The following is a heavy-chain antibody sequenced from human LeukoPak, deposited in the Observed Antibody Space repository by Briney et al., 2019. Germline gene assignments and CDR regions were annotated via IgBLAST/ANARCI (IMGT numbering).Heavy chain of an antibody. CDR3: ASLLNNGEGAFDY. CDR1: GFTFSSYS. D-gene: IGHD1-14*01. Sequence: GGSLRLSCAASGFTFSSYSMNWVRQAPGKGLEWVSYISSSSSTIYYADSVKGRFTISRDNAKNSLYLQMNSLRAEDTAVYYCASLLNNGEGAFDYWGQGTLVTVSS. J-gene: IGHJ4*02. CDR2: ISSSSSTI. V-gene: IGHV3-48*01.